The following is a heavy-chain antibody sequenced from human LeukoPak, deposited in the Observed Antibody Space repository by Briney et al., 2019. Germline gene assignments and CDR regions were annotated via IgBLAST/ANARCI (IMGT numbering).Heavy chain of an antibody. Sequence: GGTLRLSCAASGFTFSSYGMSWVRQAPGKGLEWVSAISGSGGSTYYADSVKGRFTISRDNSKNTLYLQMNSLRAEDTAVYYCARMTGGSDGLDMWGQGTMVTVYS. CDR2: ISGSGGST. CDR3: ARMTGGSDGLDM. V-gene: IGHV3-23*01. CDR1: GFTFSSYG. D-gene: IGHD2-15*01. J-gene: IGHJ3*02.